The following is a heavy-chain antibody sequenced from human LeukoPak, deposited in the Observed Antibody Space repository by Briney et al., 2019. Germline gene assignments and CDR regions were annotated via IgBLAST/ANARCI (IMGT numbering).Heavy chain of an antibody. CDR2: IIPIFGTA. J-gene: IGHJ5*02. V-gene: IGHV1-69*13. Sequence: ASVKVSCKASGGTFGSYAISWVRQAPGQGLEWMGGIIPIFGTANYAQKFQGRVTITADESTSTAYMELSSLRSEDTAVYYCARANEQFSLSNWFDPWGQGTLVTVSS. CDR1: GGTFGSYA. D-gene: IGHD1-1*01. CDR3: ARANEQFSLSNWFDP.